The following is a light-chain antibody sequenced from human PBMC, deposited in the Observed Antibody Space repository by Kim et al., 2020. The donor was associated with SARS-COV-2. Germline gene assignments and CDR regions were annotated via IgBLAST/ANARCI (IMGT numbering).Light chain of an antibody. CDR2: GTS. CDR1: QIVSFEF. CDR3: QQHDDRSFMYT. J-gene: IGKJ2*01. Sequence: PCDIVTPSCIACQIVSFEFFACYHHKPGQAPMVLIYGTSSRATSIPVRFIGSWSGTDFTLTIDRLEPEDFAVYYCQQHDDRSFMYTFRQVTKLDI. V-gene: IGKV3-20*01.